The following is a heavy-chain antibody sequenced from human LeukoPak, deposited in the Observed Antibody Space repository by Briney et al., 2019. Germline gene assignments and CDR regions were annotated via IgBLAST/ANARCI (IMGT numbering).Heavy chain of an antibody. CDR1: GFTFSSHS. Sequence: PGGSLRLSCAASGFTFSSHSMNWVRQAPGKGLQWVSSISSSSIYIYYADSVKGRFTISRGNSKNTLYLQMNSLRAEDTAVYYCAKDFYDYAGDYWGQGTLVTVSS. D-gene: IGHD3-16*01. J-gene: IGHJ4*02. CDR3: AKDFYDYAGDY. CDR2: ISSSSIYI. V-gene: IGHV3-21*01.